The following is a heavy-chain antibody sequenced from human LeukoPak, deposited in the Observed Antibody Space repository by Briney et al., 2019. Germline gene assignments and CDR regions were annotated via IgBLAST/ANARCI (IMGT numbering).Heavy chain of an antibody. CDR1: GFTFSNYG. J-gene: IGHJ4*02. Sequence: GGSLRLSCAASGFTFSNYGMSWVRQAPGKGLEWVSVIRGSGGGTYYADSVKGRFTISRDNSKNTVYLQMNSLRAEDTAVYYCVKARMPHCGTDCLESWGQGTLVTVSS. D-gene: IGHD2-21*02. CDR2: IRGSGGGT. CDR3: VKARMPHCGTDCLES. V-gene: IGHV3-23*01.